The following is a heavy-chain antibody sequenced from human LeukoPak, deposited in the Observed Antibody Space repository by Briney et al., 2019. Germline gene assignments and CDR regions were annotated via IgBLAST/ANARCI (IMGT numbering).Heavy chain of an antibody. CDR2: INPNSGGT. J-gene: IGHJ4*02. CDR1: GYTFTGYY. CDR3: ARYPSRYYDILTGYTHLDY. V-gene: IGHV1-2*02. Sequence: GASVKVSCKASGYTFTGYYMHWVRQAPGQGLEWMGWINPNSGGTNYAQKFQGRVTMTTDTSTSTAYMELRSLRSDDTAVYYCARYPSRYYDILTGYTHLDYWGQGTLVTVSS. D-gene: IGHD3-9*01.